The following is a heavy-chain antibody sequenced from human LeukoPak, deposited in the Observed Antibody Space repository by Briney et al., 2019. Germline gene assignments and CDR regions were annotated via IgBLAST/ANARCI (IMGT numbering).Heavy chain of an antibody. CDR2: ISTSGSTK. CDR3: ARDGTYTDYDPDFDI. Sequence: GGSLRLSCAASGFTLSSYEVNWVRQAPGKGLEWVSYISTSGSTKYYADSVKGRFTISRDNAENSLYLQMNSLRAEDTAVFYCARDGTYTDYDPDFDIWGQGTLVTVSS. D-gene: IGHD5-12*01. V-gene: IGHV3-48*03. CDR1: GFTLSSYE. J-gene: IGHJ4*02.